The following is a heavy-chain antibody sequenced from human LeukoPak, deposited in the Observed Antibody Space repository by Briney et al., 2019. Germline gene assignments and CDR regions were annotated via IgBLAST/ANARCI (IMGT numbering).Heavy chain of an antibody. D-gene: IGHD6-19*01. CDR2: IWYDGSKK. V-gene: IGHV3-30*09. Sequence: GGSLRLSCAASGFTFSSYAMHWVRQAPGKGLEWVATIWYDGSKKYHADSVKGRLVISRDNSKNTLYLQMSSMRAEDTAVYYCARDRPGYSSGCPRDWGQGTLVTVSS. CDR3: ARDRPGYSSGCPRD. CDR1: GFTFSSYA. J-gene: IGHJ4*02.